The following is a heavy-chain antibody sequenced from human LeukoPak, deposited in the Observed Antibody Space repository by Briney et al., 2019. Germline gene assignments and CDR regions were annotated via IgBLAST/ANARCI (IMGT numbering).Heavy chain of an antibody. V-gene: IGHV1-69*06. CDR1: GGTFSSYA. CDR3: ASIEDTEMALQGY. J-gene: IGHJ4*02. D-gene: IGHD5-24*01. Sequence: GASVKVSCKASGGTFSSYAISWVRQAPGQGLEWMGGIIPIFGTANYAQKFQGRVTITADKSTSTAYMELSSLRSEDTAVYYCASIEDTEMALQGYWGQGTLVTVSS. CDR2: IIPIFGTA.